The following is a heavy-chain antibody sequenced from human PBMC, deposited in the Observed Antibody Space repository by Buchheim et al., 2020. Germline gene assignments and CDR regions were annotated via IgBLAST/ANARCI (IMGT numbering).Heavy chain of an antibody. V-gene: IGHV1-69*01. D-gene: IGHD2-2*01. J-gene: IGHJ6*02. CDR2: IIPIFGTA. CDR1: GGTFSSYA. CDR3: ARGQIGYCSSTSCFAPYYYYGMDV. Sequence: QVQLVQSGAEVKKPGSSVKVSCKASGGTFSSYAISCVRQAPGQGLEWMGGIIPIFGTANYAQKFQGRVTITADESTTTAYMELSSLRSEDTAVYYCARGQIGYCSSTSCFAPYYYYGMDVWGQGTT.